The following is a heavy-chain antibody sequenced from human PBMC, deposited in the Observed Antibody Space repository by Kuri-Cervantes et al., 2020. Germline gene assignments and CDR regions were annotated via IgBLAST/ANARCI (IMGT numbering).Heavy chain of an antibody. J-gene: IGHJ4*02. CDR1: GFTVSSNY. Sequence: GGSLRLSCAASGFTVSSNYMSWVRQAPGKGLEWVSVIYIGGSTYYADSVKGRFTISRDNSKHTLYLQMNSLRAEDTAVYYCARDLGGFFDYWGQGTLGTVSS. CDR3: ARDLGGFFDY. V-gene: IGHV3-53*01. CDR2: IYIGGST. D-gene: IGHD3-16*01.